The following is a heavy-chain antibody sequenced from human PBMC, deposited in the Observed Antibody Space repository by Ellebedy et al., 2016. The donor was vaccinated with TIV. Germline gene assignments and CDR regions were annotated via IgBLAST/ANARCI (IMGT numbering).Heavy chain of an antibody. CDR3: ARVVAARSLPYYYMDV. J-gene: IGHJ6*03. CDR1: GGSFSGYY. V-gene: IGHV4-34*01. D-gene: IGHD2-15*01. CDR2: INHSGST. Sequence: SQTLSLTCAVYGGSFSGYYWSWIRQPPGKGLEWIGEINHSGSTNYNPSLKSRVTISVDTSKNQFSLKVTSLTAADTAVYYCARVVAARSLPYYYMDVWGKGTTVTVSS.